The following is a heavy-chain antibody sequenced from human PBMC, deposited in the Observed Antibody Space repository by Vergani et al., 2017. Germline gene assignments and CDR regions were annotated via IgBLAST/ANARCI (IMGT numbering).Heavy chain of an antibody. CDR3: AKEWGGSGSYYNSPPDY. CDR1: GFTFDDYT. CDR2: ISWDGGST. J-gene: IGHJ4*02. Sequence: EVQLVESEGVVVQPGGSLRLSCAASGFTFDDYTMHWVRQAPGKGLEWVSLISWDGGSTYYADSVKGRFTISRDNSKNSLYLQMNSLRTEDTALYYCAKEWGGSGSYYNSPPDYWGQGTLVTVSS. V-gene: IGHV3-43*01. D-gene: IGHD3-10*01.